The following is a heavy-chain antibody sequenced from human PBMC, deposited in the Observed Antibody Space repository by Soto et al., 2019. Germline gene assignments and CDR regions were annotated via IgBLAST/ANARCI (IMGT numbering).Heavy chain of an antibody. CDR3: ARERKLWFGELKSFDY. V-gene: IGHV6-1*01. J-gene: IGHJ4*02. D-gene: IGHD3-10*01. Sequence: PSQTLSLTCAISGDRVSSNSAAWNWIRQSPSRGLEWLGRTYYRSKWYNDYAVSVKSRITINPDTSKNQFSLQLNSVTPEDTAVYYCARERKLWFGELKSFDYWGQGTLVTVSS. CDR2: TYYRSKWYN. CDR1: GDRVSSNSAA.